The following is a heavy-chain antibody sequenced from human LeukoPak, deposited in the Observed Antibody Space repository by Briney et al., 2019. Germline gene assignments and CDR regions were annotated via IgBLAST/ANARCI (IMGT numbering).Heavy chain of an antibody. CDR2: ISWNSGSI. CDR1: GFTFDDYA. D-gene: IGHD3-3*01. CDR3: ARDRGHYDFWSGYLDAFDI. Sequence: GGSLRLSCAASGFTFDDYAMHWVRQAPGEGLEWVSGISWNSGSIGYADSVKGRFTISRDNAKNSLYLQMNNLRAEDTAVYYCARDRGHYDFWSGYLDAFDIWGQGTMVTVSS. V-gene: IGHV3-9*01. J-gene: IGHJ3*02.